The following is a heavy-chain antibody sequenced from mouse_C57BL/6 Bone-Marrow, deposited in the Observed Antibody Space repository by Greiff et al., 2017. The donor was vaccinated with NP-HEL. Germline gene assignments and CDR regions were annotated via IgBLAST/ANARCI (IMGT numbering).Heavy chain of an antibody. CDR1: GFTFSDAW. D-gene: IGHD2-3*01. V-gene: IGHV6-6*01. J-gene: IGHJ3*01. Sequence: EVKVEESGGGLVQPGGSMKLSCAASGFTFSDAWMDWVRQSPEKGLEWVAEIRNKANNHATYYAESVKGRFTISRDDSKSSVDLQMNSLRAEDTGIDDCTREGWLLRFAYWGQGTLVTVSA. CDR3: TREGWLLRFAY. CDR2: IRNKANNHAT.